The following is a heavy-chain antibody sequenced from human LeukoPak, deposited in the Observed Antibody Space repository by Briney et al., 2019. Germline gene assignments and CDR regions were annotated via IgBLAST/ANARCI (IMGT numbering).Heavy chain of an antibody. CDR3: AGHTSSGYYVLEY. V-gene: IGHV4-59*08. CDR2: IYYSGGT. Sequence: TSETLSLTCTVSGGSISSYYWSWIRQPPGKGLEWIGHIYYSGGTNYTPSLKSRVSISVDTTKNQVSLKLSSVTDADTAVYYCAGHTSSGYYVLEYWGQGTLVTVSS. CDR1: GGSISSYY. J-gene: IGHJ4*02. D-gene: IGHD3-22*01.